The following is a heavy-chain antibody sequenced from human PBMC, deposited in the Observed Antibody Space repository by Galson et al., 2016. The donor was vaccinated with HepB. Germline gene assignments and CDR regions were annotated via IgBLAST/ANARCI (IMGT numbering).Heavy chain of an antibody. D-gene: IGHD3-22*01. J-gene: IGHJ3*01. CDR1: GYRFTSYG. Sequence: SVKVSCKASGYRFTSYGISWVRQAPGLGLEWMGWISANNDKTKLTEKLQGRVTMTTDTSTSTAYMELRSLRSDDTAVYYCARDRGDFYDRSGYFYGAVDLWGQKTMVAVSS. CDR3: ARDRGDFYDRSGYFYGAVDL. CDR2: ISANNDKT. V-gene: IGHV1-18*01.